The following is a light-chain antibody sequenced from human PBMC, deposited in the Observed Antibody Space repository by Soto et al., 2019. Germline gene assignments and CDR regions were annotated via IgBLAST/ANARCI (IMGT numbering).Light chain of an antibody. J-gene: IGKJ1*01. V-gene: IGKV1-39*01. Sequence: DIPMTQSPSSLSASVGDSVTITCRTSQRVISYLSWYQLKEGEAPKLLIYGASSLQSGGPSRFSRVGSWTEFTLTFNSLQPDDFATDFCQQSYSTWTFGQGTRVEVK. CDR2: GAS. CDR3: QQSYSTWT. CDR1: QRVISY.